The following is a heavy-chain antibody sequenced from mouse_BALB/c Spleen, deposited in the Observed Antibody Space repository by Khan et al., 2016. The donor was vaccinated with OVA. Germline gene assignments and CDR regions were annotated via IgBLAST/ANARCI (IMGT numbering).Heavy chain of an antibody. Sequence: QMQLVQSGPELKKPGETVQISCKTSGFTFTNYGMNWVKRAPGKGLKWMGWINTYTGEPTFADDFKGRFAFSLETSASTAYLQINSLKNEDTATYFCARVGYNGTMDCWGQGTSVTVSS. J-gene: IGHJ4*01. CDR2: INTYTGEP. V-gene: IGHV9-3-1*01. CDR3: ARVGYNGTMDC. CDR1: GFTFTNYG. D-gene: IGHD2-14*01.